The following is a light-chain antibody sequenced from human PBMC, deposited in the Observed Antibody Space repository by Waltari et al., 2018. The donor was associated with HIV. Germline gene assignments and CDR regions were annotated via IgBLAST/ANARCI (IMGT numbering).Light chain of an antibody. Sequence: QFALTPPASVSGSPGQSITISCTGSSSDIGYYNYFSWYQQHPGKAPKLIIYEVSTRPSGISSRFSGSKSGNTASLTISGLQAEDEADYFCSSLTNSATLSVLFGGGTQLTVL. J-gene: IGLJ3*02. CDR1: SSDIGYYNY. CDR2: EVS. CDR3: SSLTNSATLSVL. V-gene: IGLV2-14*01.